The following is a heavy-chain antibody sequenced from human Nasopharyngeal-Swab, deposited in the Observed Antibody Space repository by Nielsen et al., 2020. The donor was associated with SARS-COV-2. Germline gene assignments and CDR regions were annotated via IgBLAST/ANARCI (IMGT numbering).Heavy chain of an antibody. CDR3: ARGITMIRGATRYYYGMDV. V-gene: IGHV3-48*03. J-gene: IGHJ6*02. D-gene: IGHD3-10*01. CDR2: MSRSGGTI. Sequence: VRQAPGKGLEWVSYMSRSGGTIYYADSVKGRFTISRDNAQDSLPLQMNSLRAEDTAVYYCARGITMIRGATRYYYGMDVWGQGTTVTVSS.